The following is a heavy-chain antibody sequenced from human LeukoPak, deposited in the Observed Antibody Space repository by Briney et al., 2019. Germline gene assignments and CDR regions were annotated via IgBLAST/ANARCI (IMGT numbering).Heavy chain of an antibody. CDR3: ARGQPQDYYGSGSYPDY. CDR2: IHYSGST. CDR1: GFTFSDYY. D-gene: IGHD3-10*01. J-gene: IGHJ4*02. Sequence: PGGTLRLSCAASGFTFSDYYMSWIRQPPGKGLEWIGYIHYSGSTNYSPSLKSRVTISLDTSKNQFSLKLSSVTAADTAVYYCARGQPQDYYGSGSYPDYWGQGTLVTVSS. V-gene: IGHV4-59*12.